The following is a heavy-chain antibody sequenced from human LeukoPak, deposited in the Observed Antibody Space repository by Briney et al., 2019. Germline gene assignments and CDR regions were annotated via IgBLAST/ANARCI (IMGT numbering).Heavy chain of an antibody. J-gene: IGHJ3*02. D-gene: IGHD4-17*01. V-gene: IGHV1-69*06. CDR3: ARYNDYGDYFAFDI. Sequence: ASVTVSCKASGYTFTGYYMHWVRQAPGQGREGMGGIIPIFGTANYAQKFQGRATITADKSTSTAYMELSRLTAEDTAVCYCARYNDYGDYFAFDIWGQGTMVTVSA. CDR2: IIPIFGTA. CDR1: GYTFTGYY.